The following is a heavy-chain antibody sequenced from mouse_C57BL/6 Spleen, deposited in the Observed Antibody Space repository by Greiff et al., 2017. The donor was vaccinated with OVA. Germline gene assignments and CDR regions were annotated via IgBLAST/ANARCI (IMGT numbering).Heavy chain of an antibody. V-gene: IGHV1-19*01. Sequence: EVQGVESGPVLVKPGASVKMSCKASGYTFTDYYMNWVKQSHGKSLEWIGVINPYNGGTSYNQKFKGKATLTVDKSSSTAYMELNSLTSEDSAVYYCAREPIYYYGSSDYWGQGTTLTVSS. J-gene: IGHJ2*01. CDR2: INPYNGGT. CDR3: AREPIYYYGSSDY. D-gene: IGHD1-1*01. CDR1: GYTFTDYY.